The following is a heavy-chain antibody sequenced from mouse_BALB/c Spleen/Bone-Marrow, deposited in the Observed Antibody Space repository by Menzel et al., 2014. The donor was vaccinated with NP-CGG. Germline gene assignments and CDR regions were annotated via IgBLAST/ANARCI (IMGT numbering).Heavy chain of an antibody. J-gene: IGHJ2*01. CDR3: TTLARNNFDY. V-gene: IGHV1-5*01. CDR1: GYTFSNYW. CDR2: IHPGNSDT. Sequence: DVQLQESGTVLARPGAAVKMSCRASGYTFSNYWMHWIKQRPGQGLEWIGTIHPGNSDTTYNQKFKGKAKLTAVTSTSTAYVELSSLTNEDSAVYYCTTLARNNFDYWGQGTTLTVSS. D-gene: IGHD5-1-1*01.